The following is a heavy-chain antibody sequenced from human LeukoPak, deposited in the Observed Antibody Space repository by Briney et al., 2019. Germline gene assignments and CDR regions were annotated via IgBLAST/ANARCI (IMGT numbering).Heavy chain of an antibody. D-gene: IGHD3-3*01. J-gene: IGHJ4*02. Sequence: GGSLRLSCTPSGFTFSSHAMHWVRQAPGKGLEWVSGISWNSGSIGYADSVKGRFTISRDNAKNSLYLQMNSLRAEDTALYYCAKDALLFGVVTATNFDYWGQGTLVTVSS. CDR3: AKDALLFGVVTATNFDY. CDR1: GFTFSSHA. CDR2: ISWNSGSI. V-gene: IGHV3-9*01.